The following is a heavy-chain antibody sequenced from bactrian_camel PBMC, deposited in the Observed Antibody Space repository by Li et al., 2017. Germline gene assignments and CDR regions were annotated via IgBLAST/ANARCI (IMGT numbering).Heavy chain of an antibody. V-gene: IGHV3S31*01. CDR2: INTGGGIT. Sequence: DVQLVESGGGLVQPGGSLRLSCAASGFTFSSYAMTWVRQAPGKGLEWVSAINTGGGITYYADSVKGRFTISRDNAKNTLYLLLNSLNTEDTAMYYCAYRDNWAYKYWGQGTQVTVS. CDR1: GFTFSSYA. CDR3: AYRDNWAYKY. J-gene: IGHJ4*01. D-gene: IGHD8*01.